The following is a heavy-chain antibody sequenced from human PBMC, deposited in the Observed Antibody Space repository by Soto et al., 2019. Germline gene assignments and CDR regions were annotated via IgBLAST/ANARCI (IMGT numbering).Heavy chain of an antibody. V-gene: IGHV1-69*08. Sequence: QVQLVQSGAEVKKPGSSVKVSCKASGGTFSSYTISWVRQAPGQGLEWMGRIIPILGIANYAQKFQGRVTITAYKSTSTAYMELSSLRSEDTAVYYCAGEGGPAAMRDYWGQGTLVTVSS. J-gene: IGHJ4*02. CDR2: IIPILGIA. D-gene: IGHD2-2*01. CDR3: AGEGGPAAMRDY. CDR1: GGTFSSYT.